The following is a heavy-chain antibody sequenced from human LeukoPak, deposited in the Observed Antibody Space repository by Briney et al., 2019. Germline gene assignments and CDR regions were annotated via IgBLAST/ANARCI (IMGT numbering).Heavy chain of an antibody. CDR2: IGYDGSKN. D-gene: IGHD2-21*02. CDR1: GLTFSSYS. V-gene: IGHV3-33*08. J-gene: IGHJ4*02. CDR3: ARDGCGGDCYLADY. Sequence: GGSLRLSCAVSGLTFSSYSMSWVRQAPGKGLEWVAVIGYDGSKNYYADSVKGRFTISRDNSKNMLNLQMNSLRAEDTAVYYCARDGCGGDCYLADYWGQGTLVTVSS.